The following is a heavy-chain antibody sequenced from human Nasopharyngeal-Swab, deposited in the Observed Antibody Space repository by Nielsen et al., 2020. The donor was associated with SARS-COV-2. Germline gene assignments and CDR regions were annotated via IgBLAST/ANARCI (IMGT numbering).Heavy chain of an antibody. V-gene: IGHV4-39*07. CDR2: VYQSGET. CDR3: AVGYCSSSNCYREYFQH. J-gene: IGHJ1*01. CDR1: GGSISSSSYY. D-gene: IGHD2-2*01. Sequence: SETLSLTCTVSGGSISSSSYYWGWIRQPPGKGLEWVATVYQSGETYYNPSLRSRVTISVDTSKSQFSLKLSSVTAADTAIYYCAVGYCSSSNCYREYFQHWGQGTLVTVSS.